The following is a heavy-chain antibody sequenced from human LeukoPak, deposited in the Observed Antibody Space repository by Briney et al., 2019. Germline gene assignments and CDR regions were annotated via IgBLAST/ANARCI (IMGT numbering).Heavy chain of an antibody. D-gene: IGHD3-9*01. CDR1: GGSFSGYY. Sequence: PSETLSLTCAVYGGSFSGYYWSWIRQPPGKGLEWIGEINHSGSTNYNPSLKSRVTISVDTSKNQFSLKLSSVTAADTAVYYCARLVGYDILAGHFYFDYWGQGTLVTVSS. CDR2: INHSGST. CDR3: ARLVGYDILAGHFYFDY. V-gene: IGHV4-34*01. J-gene: IGHJ4*02.